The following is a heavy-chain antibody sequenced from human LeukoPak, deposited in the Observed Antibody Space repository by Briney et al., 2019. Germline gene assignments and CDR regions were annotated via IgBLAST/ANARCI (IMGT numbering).Heavy chain of an antibody. CDR3: ARGGSRHPSPEDY. V-gene: IGHV3-7*03. CDR2: IKQDGSEK. D-gene: IGHD1-1*01. J-gene: IGHJ4*02. CDR1: GFTFSSYA. Sequence: PGGSLRLSCAASGFTFSSYAMSWVRQAPGKGLEWVANIKQDGSEKYFVDSVRGRFTISRDNAKNSLYLQMNSLRADDTAVYYCARGGSRHPSPEDYWGQGTLVNVSS.